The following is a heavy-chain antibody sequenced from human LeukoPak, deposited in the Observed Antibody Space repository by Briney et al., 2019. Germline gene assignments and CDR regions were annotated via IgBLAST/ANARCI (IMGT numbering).Heavy chain of an antibody. J-gene: IGHJ4*02. CDR2: ISSSSSYI. D-gene: IGHD3-22*01. CDR3: ARDGGYYYDSSGYYFDY. CDR1: GFTFSSYS. V-gene: IGHV3-21*01. Sequence: GGSLRLSCAASGFTFSSYSMNWVRQAPGKGLEWVSSISSSSSYIYYADSVKGRFTISRDNAKNSLYLQMNSLGAEDTAVYYCARDGGYYYDSSGYYFDYWGQGTLVTVSS.